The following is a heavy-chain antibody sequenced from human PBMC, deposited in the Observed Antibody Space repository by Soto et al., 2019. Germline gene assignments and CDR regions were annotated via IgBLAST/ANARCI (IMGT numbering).Heavy chain of an antibody. CDR1: GGSISSGGYY. D-gene: IGHD3-22*01. CDR3: ARSGDSSGYYYFDY. Sequence: PSETLSLTCTVSGGSISSGGYYWSWIRQHPGKGPEWIGYIYYSGSTYYNPSLKSRVTISVDTSKNQFSLKLSSVTAADTAVYYCARSGDSSGYYYFDYWGQGTLVTVSS. J-gene: IGHJ4*02. V-gene: IGHV4-31*03. CDR2: IYYSGST.